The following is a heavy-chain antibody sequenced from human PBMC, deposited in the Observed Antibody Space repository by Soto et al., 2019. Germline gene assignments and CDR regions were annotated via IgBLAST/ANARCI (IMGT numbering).Heavy chain of an antibody. CDR3: AKTEHADSTMDV. CDR1: GFNFDEYT. V-gene: IGHV3-9*01. CDR2: ISRNSGSI. D-gene: IGHD1-1*01. Sequence: EVQLVEAGGGLVQPGRSLRLSCAASGFNFDEYTMHWVRQAPGKGLQWVSGISRNSGSIGYADSVMGRFTISRDNAETSLYLKMNSLRAEDTALYYCAKTEHADSTMDVWGQGTTVTVSS. J-gene: IGHJ6*02.